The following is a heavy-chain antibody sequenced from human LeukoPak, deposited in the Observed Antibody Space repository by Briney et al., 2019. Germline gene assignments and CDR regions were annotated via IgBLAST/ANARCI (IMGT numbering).Heavy chain of an antibody. CDR3: ARGHAFYYDSSGLSFEIGGSDY. V-gene: IGHV4-34*01. CDR1: GGSFSGYY. Sequence: SETLSLTCAVYGGSFSGYYWSWIRQPPGKGLEWIGEINHSGSTNYNPSLKSRVTISVDTSKNQFSLKLSSVTAADTAVYYCARGHAFYYDSSGLSFEIGGSDYWGQGTLVTVSS. CDR2: INHSGST. J-gene: IGHJ4*02. D-gene: IGHD3-22*01.